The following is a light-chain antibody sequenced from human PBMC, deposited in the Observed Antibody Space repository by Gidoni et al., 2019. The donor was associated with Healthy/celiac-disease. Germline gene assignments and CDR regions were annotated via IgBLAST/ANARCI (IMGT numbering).Light chain of an antibody. CDR1: SSNIGAGYD. V-gene: IGLV1-40*01. CDR2: GNS. Sequence: QSVLTQPPSVSGAPGPRVTFSCTGSSSNIGAGYDVHWYQQLPGTAPKLLIYGNSNRPSGVPDRFSGSKSGTSASLAITGLQAEDEADYYCQSYDSSLSGSVFGGGTKLTVL. J-gene: IGLJ2*01. CDR3: QSYDSSLSGSV.